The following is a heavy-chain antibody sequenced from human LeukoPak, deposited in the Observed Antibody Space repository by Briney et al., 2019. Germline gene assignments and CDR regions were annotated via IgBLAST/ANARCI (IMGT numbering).Heavy chain of an antibody. J-gene: IGHJ3*02. CDR1: GGSFSGYY. CDR2: INHSGST. D-gene: IGHD5-24*01. V-gene: IGHV4-34*01. Sequence: SETLSLTCAVYGGSFSGYYWSWIRQPPGKGLEWIGEINHSGSTNYNPSLKGRVTISVDTSKNQFSLKLSSVTAADTAVYYCARGGRWLQLGAFDIWGQGTMVTVSS. CDR3: ARGGRWLQLGAFDI.